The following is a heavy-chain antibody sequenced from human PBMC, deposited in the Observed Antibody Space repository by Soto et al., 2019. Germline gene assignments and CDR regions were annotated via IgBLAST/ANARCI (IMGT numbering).Heavy chain of an antibody. CDR1: GYTFTDYW. D-gene: IGHD6-6*01. V-gene: IGHV5-51*01. CDR3: ANVLAARHTRYYYDY. CDR2: IYPGDSDT. Sequence: PGESLKISCKGSGYTFTDYWIGWVRQLPGKGLEWMGIIYPGDSDTRYSPSFQGHVTITVDKSTSTAYLQWNTLKASDTAVYYCANVLAARHTRYYYDYWGQGTLVTVSS. J-gene: IGHJ4*02.